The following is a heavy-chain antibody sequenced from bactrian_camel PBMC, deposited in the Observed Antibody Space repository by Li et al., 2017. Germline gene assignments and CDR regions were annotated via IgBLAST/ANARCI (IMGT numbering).Heavy chain of an antibody. V-gene: IGHV3S1*01. CDR2: IATGCTGRS. D-gene: IGHD5*01. J-gene: IGHJ4*01. CDR1: GRTGGLHW. CDR3: AAAALGTFYGWRDTRSYES. Sequence: QLVESGGAAVERGGSLTLTCTVSGRTGGLHWVAWFRQAPEKEREPVAAIATGCTGRSYYADSVKGRFTASHDNGKKILYLQADSVNPEDTAMYYCAAAALGTFYGWRDTRSYESWGQGTQVTVS.